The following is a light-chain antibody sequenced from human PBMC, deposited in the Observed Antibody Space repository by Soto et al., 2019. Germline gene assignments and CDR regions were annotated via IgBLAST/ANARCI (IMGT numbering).Light chain of an antibody. V-gene: IGKV3-15*01. CDR1: QSVSSN. CDR2: GAS. Sequence: EIVMTQSPATLSVSPGERATLSCRASQSVSSNLAWYQQKPGQAPRLLIYGASTRATGIPARFSGSGSGTEFPLAISRPQSEAVAVSYCQQYHNWYRTLGKGTKVEIK. J-gene: IGKJ1*01. CDR3: QQYHNWYRT.